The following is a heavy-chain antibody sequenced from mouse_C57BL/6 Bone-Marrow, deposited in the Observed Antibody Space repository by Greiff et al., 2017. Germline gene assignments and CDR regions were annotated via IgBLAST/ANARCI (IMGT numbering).Heavy chain of an antibody. CDR3: ARVTSGDLFAY. Sequence: QVQLQQPGAELVRPGSSVKLSCKASGYTFTSYWMHWVKQRPIQGLEWIGNIDPSDSETHYNQKFKDKATLTVDKSSSTAYMQLSSLTSEDSAVYYGARVTSGDLFAYWVQGTLVTVSA. CDR1: GYTFTSYW. CDR2: IDPSDSET. J-gene: IGHJ3*01. V-gene: IGHV1-52*01. D-gene: IGHD2-13*01.